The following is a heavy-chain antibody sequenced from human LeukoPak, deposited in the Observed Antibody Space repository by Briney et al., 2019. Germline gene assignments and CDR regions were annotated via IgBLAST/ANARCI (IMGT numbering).Heavy chain of an antibody. CDR1: GVTFSNAW. D-gene: IGHD2-2*01. J-gene: IGHJ4*02. CDR3: TTDRLITPAGFDY. CDR2: FRRKTDGVTT. Sequence: GGSLTLSCAGSGVTFSNAWMNWVRQAPGKGLEWVGCFRRKTDGVTTDYAAPVKGKSTISRDDSKTTQYLQMNSLKTGDTAVYYCTTDRLITPAGFDYWGQGKLVTVSS. V-gene: IGHV3-15*01.